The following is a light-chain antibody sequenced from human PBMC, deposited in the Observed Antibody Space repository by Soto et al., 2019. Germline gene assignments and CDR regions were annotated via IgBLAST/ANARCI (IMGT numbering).Light chain of an antibody. V-gene: IGKV3-20*01. CDR1: HSVASTY. CDR3: RQYGSPSFT. CDR2: GAS. J-gene: IGKJ2*01. Sequence: EIVLTQSPGTLSLSPGEGATLSCRASHSVASTYLACYQHKPRLAPRLIIYGASNRAGGTPDWFSGGGFGTDYTLTIGSLEPDDFSVYYFRQYGSPSFTFGQGTKLEIK.